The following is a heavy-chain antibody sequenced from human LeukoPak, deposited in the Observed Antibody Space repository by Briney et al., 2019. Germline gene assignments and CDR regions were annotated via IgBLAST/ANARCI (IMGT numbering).Heavy chain of an antibody. CDR1: GITFNTYS. J-gene: IGHJ4*02. D-gene: IGHD6-13*01. V-gene: IGHV3-30*04. CDR2: ISYDGSNK. CDR3: ASQIAAAGTYLTPHY. Sequence: PGGSLRLSCAASGITFNTYSMHWVRQAPGKGLEWVAAISYDGSNKYYADSVKGRFTVSRDNSKNTLYLQLNSLRAEDKAVYYCASQIAAAGTYLTPHYWGQGTLVTVSS.